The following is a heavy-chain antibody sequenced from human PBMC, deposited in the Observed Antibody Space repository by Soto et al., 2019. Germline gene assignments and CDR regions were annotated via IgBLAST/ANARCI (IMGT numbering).Heavy chain of an antibody. CDR1: GFTFSSYG. CDR2: IWYDGSNK. Sequence: GGSLRLSCAASGFTFSSYGMHWVRQAPGKGLEWVAVIWYDGSNKYYADSVKGRFTISRDNSKNTLYLQMNSLRAEDTAVYYCARGSPESDYLGYCTNGVCYSYYYYGMDVWGQGTTVTVSS. D-gene: IGHD2-8*01. V-gene: IGHV3-33*01. CDR3: ARGSPESDYLGYCTNGVCYSYYYYGMDV. J-gene: IGHJ6*02.